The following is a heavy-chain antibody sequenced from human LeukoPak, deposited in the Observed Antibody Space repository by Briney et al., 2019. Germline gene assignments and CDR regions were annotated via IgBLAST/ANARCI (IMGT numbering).Heavy chain of an antibody. V-gene: IGHV1-8*01. D-gene: IGHD1-26*01. CDR2: MNPNSGNT. CDR1: GYSFTSYD. Sequence: GASVKVSCKASGYSFTSYDINWVRQAAGQGLEWMAWMNPNSGNTGYAQKFQGRVTVTRNTSIDTAYMELSSLRSEDTAVYYCARGFRDAYSRKFDSWGPGELVTVSS. CDR3: ARGFRDAYSRKFDS. J-gene: IGHJ4*02.